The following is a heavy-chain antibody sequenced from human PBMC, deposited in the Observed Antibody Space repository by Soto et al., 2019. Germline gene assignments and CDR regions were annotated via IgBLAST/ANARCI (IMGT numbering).Heavy chain of an antibody. CDR1: GFTFTAFA. J-gene: IGHJ4*02. CDR2: ISYDGGDT. CDR3: ARDRLFDSYDVDY. Sequence: QVQLVESGGGVVQPGRSLSLSCAASGFTFTAFAIHWVRQAPGKGLEWVAIISYDGGDTHYADSVKGRLTISRDNSKNTVYLQMNSLRPDDPAVYYCARDRLFDSYDVDYWGQGTLVTVSS. V-gene: IGHV3-30-3*01. D-gene: IGHD3-9*01.